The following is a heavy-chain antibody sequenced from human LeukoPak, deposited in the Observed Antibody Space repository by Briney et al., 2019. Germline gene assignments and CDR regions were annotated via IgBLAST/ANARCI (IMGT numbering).Heavy chain of an antibody. Sequence: GRSLSLSWVVAGSTVSSNYMSWVSHPAGRGLEWVSFLYSGGKTYNEQCVKGRFTISRDNSKNTLYLQMNSLRAEDTAVYYCARDHGRYCSGGSCYFGGFFEYWGQGTLGTVSS. D-gene: IGHD2-15*01. CDR1: GSTVSSNY. V-gene: IGHV3-53*01. J-gene: IGHJ4*02. CDR3: ARDHGRYCSGGSCYFGGFFEY. CDR2: LYSGGKT.